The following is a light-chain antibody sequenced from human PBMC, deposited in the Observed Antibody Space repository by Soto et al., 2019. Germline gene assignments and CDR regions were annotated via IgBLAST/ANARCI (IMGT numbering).Light chain of an antibody. J-gene: IGKJ1*01. Sequence: IVLTQSPAILALSPGDRATLSCRASQSVSSSYLAWYQHKPGQAPRLLIHGASSRVTGIPDRFSGSGSGTDFTLTISRMETEDFAVYYCQQYGSSPTWTFGKGTKV. V-gene: IGKV3-20*01. CDR2: GAS. CDR1: QSVSSSY. CDR3: QQYGSSPTWT.